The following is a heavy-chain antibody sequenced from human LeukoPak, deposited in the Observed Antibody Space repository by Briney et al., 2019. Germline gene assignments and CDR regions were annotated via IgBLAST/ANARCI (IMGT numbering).Heavy chain of an antibody. Sequence: SETLSLTCTVSGGSISSYYWSWIRQPPGKGLEWIGYIYYSGSTNYNPPLKSRVTISVDTSKNQFSLKLSSVTAADTAVYYCARVGYYDSSGYWVYYFDYWGQGTLVTVSS. J-gene: IGHJ4*02. CDR1: GGSISSYY. CDR3: ARVGYYDSSGYWVYYFDY. D-gene: IGHD3-22*01. V-gene: IGHV4-59*12. CDR2: IYYSGST.